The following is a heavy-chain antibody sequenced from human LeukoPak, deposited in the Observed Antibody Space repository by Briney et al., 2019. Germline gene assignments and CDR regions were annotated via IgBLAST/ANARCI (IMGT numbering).Heavy chain of an antibody. CDR3: ARDEFEITMVRGVPQSSYYFDY. J-gene: IGHJ4*02. Sequence: PGGSLRLSCAASGFTFSSYAMHWVRQAPGKGLEWIGSIYYSGSTYYNPSLKSRVTISVDTSKNQFSLKLSSVTAADTAVYYCARDEFEITMVRGVPQSSYYFDYWGQGTLVTVSS. V-gene: IGHV4-39*07. D-gene: IGHD3-10*01. CDR1: GFTFSSYA. CDR2: IYYSGST.